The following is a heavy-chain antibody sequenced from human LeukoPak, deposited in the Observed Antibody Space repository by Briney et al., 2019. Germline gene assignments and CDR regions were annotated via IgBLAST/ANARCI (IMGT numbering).Heavy chain of an antibody. V-gene: IGHV4-34*01. D-gene: IGHD2-15*01. Sequence: SETLSLTCAVYGGSFSGYYWSWIRQPPGKGLEWIGEINHSGSTNYNPSLKSRVTISVDTSKNQFSLKLSSVTAADTAVYYCARESRGSRIVVVVAATQRARYSMDVWGQGTTVTVSS. CDR1: GGSFSGYY. J-gene: IGHJ6*02. CDR3: ARESRGSRIVVVVAATQRARYSMDV. CDR2: INHSGST.